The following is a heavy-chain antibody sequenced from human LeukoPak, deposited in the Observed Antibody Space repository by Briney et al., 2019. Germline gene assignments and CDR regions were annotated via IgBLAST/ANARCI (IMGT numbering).Heavy chain of an antibody. V-gene: IGHV3-9*01. Sequence: PGRSLRLSCAASGFTFDDYAMHWVRQAPGKGLEWVSGISWNSGSIGYADSVKGRFTISRDNAKNSLYLQMNSLRAEDTALYYCAKDYSLFPSSWFDPWGQGTLVTVSS. J-gene: IGHJ5*02. CDR3: AKDYSLFPSSWFDP. CDR2: ISWNSGSI. D-gene: IGHD2-21*01. CDR1: GFTFDDYA.